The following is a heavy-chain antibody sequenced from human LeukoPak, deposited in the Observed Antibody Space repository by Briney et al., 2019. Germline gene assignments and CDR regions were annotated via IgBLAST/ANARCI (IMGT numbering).Heavy chain of an antibody. J-gene: IGHJ4*02. V-gene: IGHV3-23*01. CDR2: ISGSGGST. Sequence: GGSLRLSCAASGFTFSSYDMSWVRQAPGKGLEWVSAISGSGGSTYYADSVKGRFTISRDNSKNTLYLQMSGLRAEDTAIYYCATGAYFEYWGQGALVTVSS. CDR3: ATGAYFEY. CDR1: GFTFSSYD.